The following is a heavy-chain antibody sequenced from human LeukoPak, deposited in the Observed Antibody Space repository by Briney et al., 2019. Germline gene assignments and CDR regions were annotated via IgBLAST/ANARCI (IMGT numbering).Heavy chain of an antibody. V-gene: IGHV3-30*02. CDR1: GFTFSSYG. CDR3: ANSGFDP. D-gene: IGHD3-10*01. J-gene: IGHJ5*01. CDR2: IHYDGTNE. Sequence: PGGSLRLSCAASGFTFSSYGMHWVRQAPGKGLEWVTFIHYDGTNEYYADSVKGRFTISRDNFKNTLYLRMNSLRVEDTALYYCANSGFDPWGQGTLVTVSS.